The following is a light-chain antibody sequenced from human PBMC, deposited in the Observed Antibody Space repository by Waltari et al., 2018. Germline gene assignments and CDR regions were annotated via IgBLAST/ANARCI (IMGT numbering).Light chain of an antibody. CDR2: WAS. V-gene: IGKV4-1*01. CDR3: QQYYTTPIT. J-gene: IGKJ5*01. CDR1: QSVFSSSNQENH. Sequence: DIVMTQSPDFLAVSLGERATITCKSRQSVFSSSNQENHLAWYQQKPGQSPELLIYWASTRESGVPDRFSASGSVTHFTLTIGSLQSEDVAVYYCQQYYTTPITFGQGTRLEIK.